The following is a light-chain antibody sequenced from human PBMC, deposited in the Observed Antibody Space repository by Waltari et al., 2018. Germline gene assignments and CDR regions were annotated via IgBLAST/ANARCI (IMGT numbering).Light chain of an antibody. CDR1: SRDVGGHGH. Sequence: QSALTQPASVSGSPGQSITIPCTGTSRDVGGHGHVSWYQQRPGKAPKLMIYDVSKRPSGVSSRFSGSRSGNTASLTISGLQAEDEGDYHCSSCTTRDTLIFGGGTKLTVL. J-gene: IGLJ2*01. V-gene: IGLV2-14*01. CDR2: DVS. CDR3: SSCTTRDTLI.